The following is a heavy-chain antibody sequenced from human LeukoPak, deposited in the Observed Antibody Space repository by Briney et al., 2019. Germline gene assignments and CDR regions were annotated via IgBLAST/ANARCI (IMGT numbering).Heavy chain of an antibody. D-gene: IGHD3-9*01. CDR1: GGSFSGYY. Sequence: SETLPLTCAVYGGSFSGYYWSWIRQPPGKGLEWIGEINHSGSTNYNPSLKSRVTISVDTSKNQFSLKLSSVTAADTAVYYCARGRPLYYDILTGYPNPLYYYYGMDVWGQGTTVTVSS. CDR2: INHSGST. CDR3: ARGRPLYYDILTGYPNPLYYYYGMDV. V-gene: IGHV4-34*01. J-gene: IGHJ6*02.